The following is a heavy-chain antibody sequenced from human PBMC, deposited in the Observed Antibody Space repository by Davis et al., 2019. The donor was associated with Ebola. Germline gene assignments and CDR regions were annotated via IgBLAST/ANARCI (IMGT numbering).Heavy chain of an antibody. Sequence: SVTVSCKTSVGSFSSHPISWVRQAPRQGLEWMGGIIPIFDTPHYAQKFQGRITITANASTSTAYMELSSLRSEDTATYFCARDFDGGNYYFDYWGPGTPVTVSS. J-gene: IGHJ4*02. CDR2: IIPIFDTP. V-gene: IGHV1-69*13. D-gene: IGHD3-9*01. CDR3: ARDFDGGNYYFDY. CDR1: VGSFSSHP.